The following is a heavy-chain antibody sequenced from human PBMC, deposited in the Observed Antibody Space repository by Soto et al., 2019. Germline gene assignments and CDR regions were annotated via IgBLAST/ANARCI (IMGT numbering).Heavy chain of an antibody. CDR3: AKSTYYYDSSGNDAFDI. CDR2: ISYDGSNK. V-gene: IGHV3-30*18. D-gene: IGHD3-22*01. Sequence: SLRLSCAASGFTFSSYGMHWVRQAPGKGLEWVAVISYDGSNKYYADSVKGRFTISRDNSKNTLYLQMNSLRAEDTAVYYCAKSTYYYDSSGNDAFDIWGQGTMVTVSS. CDR1: GFTFSSYG. J-gene: IGHJ3*02.